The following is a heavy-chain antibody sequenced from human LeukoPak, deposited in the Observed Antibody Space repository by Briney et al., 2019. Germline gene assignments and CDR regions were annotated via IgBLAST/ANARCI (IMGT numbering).Heavy chain of an antibody. V-gene: IGHV4-59*01. Sequence: SETLSLTCTVSGGSISSYYWSWIRQPPGKGLEWIGYIYYSGSTNYNPSLKSRVTISVDTSKNQFSLKLSSVTAADTAVYYCARGVSSGPPVSWGQGTLVTVSS. J-gene: IGHJ5*02. CDR1: GGSISSYY. CDR2: IYYSGST. D-gene: IGHD6-19*01. CDR3: ARGVSSGPPVS.